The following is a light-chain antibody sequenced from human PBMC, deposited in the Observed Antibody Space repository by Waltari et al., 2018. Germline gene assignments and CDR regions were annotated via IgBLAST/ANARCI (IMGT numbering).Light chain of an antibody. CDR2: TAS. CDR3: LQDYNYPYT. Sequence: AIQMTQSPSSLSTSVGDRVSITCRASQGIRNDLGWYQQKPGKAPKLLINTASTLQSGVPSRFSGSGSGTDFTLTISSLQPEDFATYYCLQDYNYPYTFGQGTKLEIK. CDR1: QGIRND. V-gene: IGKV1-6*01. J-gene: IGKJ2*01.